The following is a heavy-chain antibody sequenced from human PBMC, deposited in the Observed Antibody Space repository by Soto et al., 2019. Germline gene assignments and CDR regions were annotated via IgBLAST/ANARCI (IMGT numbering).Heavy chain of an antibody. CDR1: GFTFSSYA. Sequence: GGSLRLSCAASGFTFSSYAMSWVRQAPGKGLEWVSSISDSGGNTYYADSVKGRFTISRDNSKNTLYLQMNSLSAEDTAVYYCAKVIYISGGPFDYWGQGTLVTVSS. J-gene: IGHJ4*02. D-gene: IGHD2-15*01. CDR3: AKVIYISGGPFDY. CDR2: ISDSGGNT. V-gene: IGHV3-23*01.